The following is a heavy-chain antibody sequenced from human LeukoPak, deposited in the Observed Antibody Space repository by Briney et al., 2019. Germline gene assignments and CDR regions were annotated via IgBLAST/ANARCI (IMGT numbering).Heavy chain of an antibody. CDR2: IYYSGST. J-gene: IGHJ6*02. Sequence: SETLSLTCTVSGGSISSSSYYWGWIRQPPGKGLEWIGSIYYSGSTYYNPSLKSRVTISVDTSKNQFSLKLSSVTAADTAVYYCARRLQEWSKGMDVWGQGTTVTVSS. V-gene: IGHV4-39*01. D-gene: IGHD5-24*01. CDR3: ARRLQEWSKGMDV. CDR1: GGSISSSSYY.